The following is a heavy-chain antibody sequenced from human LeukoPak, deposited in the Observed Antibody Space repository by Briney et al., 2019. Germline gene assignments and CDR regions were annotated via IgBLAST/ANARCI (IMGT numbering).Heavy chain of an antibody. CDR1: KFTFSRYA. Sequence: GGSLRLSCAASKFTFSRYAMSWVRQAPGKGLEWVSTISGGNTYCADSVKGRFSISRDNSRNTLYLQMNRLRAEDTAVYYCAREAPPYYFDYWGQGILVTVSS. CDR3: AREAPPYYFDY. D-gene: IGHD1-26*01. V-gene: IGHV3-23*01. J-gene: IGHJ4*02. CDR2: ISGGNT.